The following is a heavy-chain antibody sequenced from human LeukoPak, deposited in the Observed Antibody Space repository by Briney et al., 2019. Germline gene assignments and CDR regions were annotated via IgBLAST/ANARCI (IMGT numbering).Heavy chain of an antibody. V-gene: IGHV3-48*01. D-gene: IGHD5-24*01. Sequence: GGSLRLSCAASGFTFSSCSMDWVRQAPGKGLEWVSYISSSSSTIYYADSVKGRFTISRDNAKNSLYLQMNSLRAEDTAVYYCAGGGYGYSFDYWGQGTLVTVSS. J-gene: IGHJ4*02. CDR1: GFTFSSCS. CDR3: AGGGYGYSFDY. CDR2: ISSSSSTI.